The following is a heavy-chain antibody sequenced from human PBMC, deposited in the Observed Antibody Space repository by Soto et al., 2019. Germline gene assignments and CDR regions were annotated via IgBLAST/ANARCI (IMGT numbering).Heavy chain of an antibody. V-gene: IGHV4-59*08. CDR2: YYYSGST. J-gene: IGHJ5*02. D-gene: IGHD3-22*01. Sequence: PSETLSLTCTVSGDSINNYYWNWIRQPPGKGLEWIVYYYYSGSTNYNPSLKSRVTISVDTSNNQFSLKLSSVTAADTAVYYCARAYYDRSGYAVDPWGQGTLVTVSS. CDR1: GDSINNYY. CDR3: ARAYYDRSGYAVDP.